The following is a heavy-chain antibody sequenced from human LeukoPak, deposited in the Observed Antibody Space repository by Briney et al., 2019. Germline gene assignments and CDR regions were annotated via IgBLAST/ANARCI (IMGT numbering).Heavy chain of an antibody. CDR3: ARGYFDSSGYSNPFDY. Sequence: SETLSLTCSVSGGTISSSYWSWMRQPPGKGLEWIGYIRYSGTTKYNPSLQSRVTISLDTSKNQFSLSLRSVTAADTAVYYCARGYFDSSGYSNPFDYWGQGTLVTVSS. V-gene: IGHV4-59*01. CDR1: GGTISSSY. CDR2: IRYSGTT. J-gene: IGHJ4*02. D-gene: IGHD3-22*01.